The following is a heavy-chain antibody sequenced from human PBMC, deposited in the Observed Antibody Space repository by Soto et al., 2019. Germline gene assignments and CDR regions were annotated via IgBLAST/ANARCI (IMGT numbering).Heavy chain of an antibody. CDR1: GYTFTNYG. CDR3: ARDTGAIFPGINYAGLDV. D-gene: IGHD3-3*01. CDR2: ISAYNGYT. J-gene: IGHJ6*02. V-gene: IGHV1-18*04. Sequence: ASVKVSCKASGYTFTNYGISWLRQATGQWLEGMGWISAYNGYTNYAQKLQGRVTMTTDTFMSTAYMDLRSLRSDDTAVYYCARDTGAIFPGINYAGLDVWRQGTTVTVSS.